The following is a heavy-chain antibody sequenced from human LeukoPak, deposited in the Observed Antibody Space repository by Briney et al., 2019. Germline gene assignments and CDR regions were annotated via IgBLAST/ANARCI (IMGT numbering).Heavy chain of an antibody. D-gene: IGHD3-10*01. CDR3: ASSQITMVRGAIMLDAFDM. Sequence: SETLSLTCTVSGGSISTYFWSWIRQPPGKGLEWIGYISYSASSTYNPSLKSRVTISLDTSKNQFSLRLRSVTAADTAVYYCASSQITMVRGAIMLDAFDMWGQGTMVTVSS. J-gene: IGHJ3*02. V-gene: IGHV4-59*01. CDR1: GGSISTYF. CDR2: ISYSASS.